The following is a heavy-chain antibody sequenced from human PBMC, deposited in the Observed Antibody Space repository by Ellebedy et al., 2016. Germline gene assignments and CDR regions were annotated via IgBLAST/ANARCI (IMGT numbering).Heavy chain of an antibody. CDR3: AKHETDGDYYFDL. D-gene: IGHD2-21*01. CDR1: GFTFKTYA. J-gene: IGHJ2*01. V-gene: IGHV3-23*01. CDR2: LSGSGPKT. Sequence: GGSLRLSXAASGFTFKTYAMSWVRQAPGEGLEWVSTLSGSGPKTYYADSVQGRFTISRDNSKSTLYLLMNSLRAEDTAVYYCAKHETDGDYYFDLWGRGTLVTVSS.